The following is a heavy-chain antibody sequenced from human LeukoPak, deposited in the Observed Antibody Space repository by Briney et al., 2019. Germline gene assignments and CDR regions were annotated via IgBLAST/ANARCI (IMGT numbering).Heavy chain of an antibody. CDR1: GGTFSSYA. J-gene: IGHJ4*02. CDR2: IIPILGIT. D-gene: IGHD6-6*01. Sequence: ASVKVSCKASGGTFSSYAISWVRQAPGQGLEWMGRIIPILGITNYAQKFQGRVTITADKSTSTAYMELSSLRSDDTAVYYCARGSLVQPVWGQGTLVTVSS. V-gene: IGHV1-69*04. CDR3: ARGSLVQPV.